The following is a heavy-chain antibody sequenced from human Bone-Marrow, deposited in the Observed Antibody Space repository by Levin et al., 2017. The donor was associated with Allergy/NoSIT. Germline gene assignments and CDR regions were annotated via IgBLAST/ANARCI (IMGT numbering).Heavy chain of an antibody. CDR3: ARRSVTTPKGWFDP. V-gene: IGHV4-39*01. Sequence: SQTLSLTCTVSGGSISSSSYYWGWIRQPPGKGLEWIGSIYYSGSTYSNPSLKSRVTISVDTSKNQFSLNLSSVTAADTAVYYCARRSVTTPKGWFDPWGQGTLVTVSS. D-gene: IGHD4-11*01. CDR1: GGSISSSSYY. CDR2: IYYSGST. J-gene: IGHJ5*02.